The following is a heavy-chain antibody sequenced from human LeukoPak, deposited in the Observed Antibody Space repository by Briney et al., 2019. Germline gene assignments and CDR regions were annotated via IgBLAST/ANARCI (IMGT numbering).Heavy chain of an antibody. CDR2: ISYDGSNK. CDR3: AKDLSGSLVT. Sequence: PGGSLRLSCAASGFTFSHYGVHWVRQAPGKGLEWVAVISYDGSNKYYADSVKGRFTISRDNAKNSLYLQMNSLRVEDTAFYYCAKDLSGSLVTWGQGTLVTVSS. CDR1: GFTFSHYG. J-gene: IGHJ5*02. D-gene: IGHD1-26*01. V-gene: IGHV3-30*18.